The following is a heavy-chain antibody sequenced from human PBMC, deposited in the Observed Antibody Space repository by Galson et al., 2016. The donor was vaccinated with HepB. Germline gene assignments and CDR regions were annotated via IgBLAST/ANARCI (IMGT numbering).Heavy chain of an antibody. CDR3: ARVSRYCPDGCCFADF. CDR2: ISGFNGYT. Sequence: SVKVSCKASGYKFTSYGITWVRQAPGQGLEWMGWISGFNGYTDYAENLQGRVTMTIDTFTSTAYMELRRLIPDDTAIYYCARVSRYCPDGCCFADFWGQGTMVTVSS. V-gene: IGHV1-18*01. D-gene: IGHD2-15*01. CDR1: GYKFTSYG. J-gene: IGHJ3*01.